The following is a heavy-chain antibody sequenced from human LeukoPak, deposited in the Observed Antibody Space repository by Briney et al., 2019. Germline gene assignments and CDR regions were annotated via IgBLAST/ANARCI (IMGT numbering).Heavy chain of an antibody. Sequence: SETLSLTCTVSGGSISSGDYYWSWIRQPPGKGLEWIGYIYYSGSTCYNPSLKSRVTKSVDKSKNQFSLKLSSVTAADTAVYYCARDYYYGSGSPTDWGQGTLVTVSS. CDR2: IYYSGST. CDR3: ARDYYYGSGSPTD. J-gene: IGHJ4*02. CDR1: GGSISSGDYY. V-gene: IGHV4-30-4*08. D-gene: IGHD3-10*01.